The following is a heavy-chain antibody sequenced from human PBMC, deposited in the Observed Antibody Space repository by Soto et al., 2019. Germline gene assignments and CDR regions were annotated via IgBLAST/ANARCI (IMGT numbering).Heavy chain of an antibody. V-gene: IGHV4-59*08. CDR1: GGSISSYY. D-gene: IGHD7-27*01. CDR2: IYYSGST. Sequence: SETLSLTCTVSGGSISSYYWSWIRQPPGKGLEWIGYIYYSGSTNYNPSLKSRVTISVDTSKNQFSLKLSSVTAADTAVYYCAGWGGAFDIWGQGTMVTVS. J-gene: IGHJ3*02. CDR3: AGWGGAFDI.